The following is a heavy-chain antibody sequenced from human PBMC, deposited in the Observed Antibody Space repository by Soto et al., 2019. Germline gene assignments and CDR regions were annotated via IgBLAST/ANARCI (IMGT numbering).Heavy chain of an antibody. CDR2: IYHNGNT. D-gene: IGHD6-6*01. CDR1: GDSINNNEW. CDR3: TRDLKSSSLY. J-gene: IGHJ4*02. Sequence: QVQLQESGPGLVKPSGTLSLTCAVSGDSINNNEWWSWVRQPPGKGLEWLGEIYHNGNTNYNPSLQRRVTISVDKSKNQFSLKLSSVTTTDTAIYYCTRDLKSSSLYWGQEILVTVSS. V-gene: IGHV4-4*02.